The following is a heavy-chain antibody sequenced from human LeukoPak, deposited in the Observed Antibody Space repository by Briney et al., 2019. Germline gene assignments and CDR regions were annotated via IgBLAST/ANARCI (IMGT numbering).Heavy chain of an antibody. CDR2: IYPGDSDT. D-gene: IGHD7-27*01. CDR3: ARRAGDLNYYYGMDV. CDR1: GYTFTSYG. J-gene: IGHJ6*02. Sequence: KVSCKASGYTFTSYGISWVRQAPGQGLEWMGIIYPGDSDTRYSPSFQGQVTISADKSISTAYLQWSSLKASDTAMYYCARRAGDLNYYYGMDVWGQGTTVTVSS. V-gene: IGHV5-51*01.